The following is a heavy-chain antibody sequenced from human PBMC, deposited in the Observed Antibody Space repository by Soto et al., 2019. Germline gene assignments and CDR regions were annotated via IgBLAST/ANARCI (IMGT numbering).Heavy chain of an antibody. CDR2: INYSGST. J-gene: IGHJ5*02. V-gene: IGHV4-31*02. CDR3: ARGRAEFFGSGRRDNWFDP. Sequence: SLSLTCTLSAASISRGGYYWGWLRQHPGRGLEGIGYINYSGSTYYNPSLKRRVIITEDTSNNKFSLKLRYVTTADTAVYYCARGRAEFFGSGRRDNWFDPWGQGTLLTVSS. CDR1: AASISRGGYY. D-gene: IGHD3-3*01.